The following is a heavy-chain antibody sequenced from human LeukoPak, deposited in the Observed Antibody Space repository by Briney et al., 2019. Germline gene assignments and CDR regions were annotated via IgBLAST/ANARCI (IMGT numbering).Heavy chain of an antibody. CDR2: FYNSGRS. Sequence: SETLSLTCTVSDDSISDYYRGWIRQPPGKGLEWIGYFYNSGRSTYSPSLKSRVTISADTSKNPFSLKLNSVTTADTAVYYCTRGAGWLIDYWGQGILVTVSS. CDR3: TRGAGWLIDY. D-gene: IGHD3-16*01. V-gene: IGHV4-59*01. J-gene: IGHJ4*02. CDR1: DDSISDYY.